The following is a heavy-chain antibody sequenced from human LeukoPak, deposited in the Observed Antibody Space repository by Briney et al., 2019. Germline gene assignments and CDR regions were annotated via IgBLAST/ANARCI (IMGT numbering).Heavy chain of an antibody. CDR1: GYSISSGYY. D-gene: IGHD6-19*01. Sequence: SETLSLTCSVSGYSISSGYYWGWIRPTPGKELEWIGSIYHSGSTSYNPSLKSRVTMSVDTSKNQFSLRLSSVTAADTAVYSCARGLGVSAWRYYFDYWGQGTLVTVSS. V-gene: IGHV4-38-2*02. J-gene: IGHJ4*02. CDR2: IYHSGST. CDR3: ARGLGVSAWRYYFDY.